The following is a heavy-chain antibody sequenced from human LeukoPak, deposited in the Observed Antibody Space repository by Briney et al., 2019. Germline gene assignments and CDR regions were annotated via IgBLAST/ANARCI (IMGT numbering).Heavy chain of an antibody. D-gene: IGHD2/OR15-2a*01. CDR1: GFIFRDRA. CDR2: IRARALGGTI. J-gene: IGHJ6*02. Sequence: PGGSLRLSCAASGFIFRDRAMSWVRQAPGKGLEWVGFIRARALGGTIEYAASVKDRFIISRDDSQSIAYLHMTSLTTEDTAVYYCSRNSGTYRGYGMDVWGQGTTVTVSS. V-gene: IGHV3-49*04. CDR3: SRNSGTYRGYGMDV.